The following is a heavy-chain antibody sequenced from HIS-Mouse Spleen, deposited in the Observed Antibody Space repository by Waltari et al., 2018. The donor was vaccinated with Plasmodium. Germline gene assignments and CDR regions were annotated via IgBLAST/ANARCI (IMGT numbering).Heavy chain of an antibody. J-gene: IGHJ4*02. Sequence: QVQLQQWGAGLLKPSETLSLTCAVYGGSFTGYNGSWIRQPPGNGLAWIREIKHSGSTNSDPPLKGRVTISVAASKSQFPLTLSPVAAAEPAVYYCARGCRVGAAIDYWGQGTLVTVSS. V-gene: IGHV4-34*01. CDR3: ARGCRVGAAIDY. CDR2: IKHSGST. D-gene: IGHD1-26*01. CDR1: GGSFTGYN.